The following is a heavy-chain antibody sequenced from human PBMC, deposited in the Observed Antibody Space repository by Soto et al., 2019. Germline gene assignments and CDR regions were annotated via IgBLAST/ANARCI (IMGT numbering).Heavy chain of an antibody. CDR3: AKDSGYSSFVPWGYFAY. CDR1: GFTFSSYG. V-gene: IGHV3-30*18. D-gene: IGHD6-13*01. Sequence: PGGSLRLSCAASGFTFSSYGMHWVRQAPGKGLEWVAVISYDGSNKYYADSVKGRFTISRDNSKNTLYLQMNSLRAEDTAVYYCAKDSGYSSFVPWGYFAYWGQGTLVTVSS. J-gene: IGHJ4*02. CDR2: ISYDGSNK.